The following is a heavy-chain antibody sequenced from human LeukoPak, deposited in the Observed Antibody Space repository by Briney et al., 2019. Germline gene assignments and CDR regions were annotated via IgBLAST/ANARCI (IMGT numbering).Heavy chain of an antibody. J-gene: IGHJ4*02. V-gene: IGHV4-59*08. D-gene: IGHD6-6*01. CDR1: GGSISSYY. Sequence: SETLSLTCTVSGGSISSYYWSWIRQPPGKGLEWIGYIYYSGSTNYNPSLKSRVTISVDTSKNQFSLKLSSVTAADTAVYYCARHPVYSSSSKGFGYWGQGTLVTVSS. CDR3: ARHPVYSSSSKGFGY. CDR2: IYYSGST.